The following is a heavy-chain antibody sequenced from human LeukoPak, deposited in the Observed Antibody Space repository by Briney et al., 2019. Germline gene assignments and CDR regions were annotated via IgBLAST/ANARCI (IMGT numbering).Heavy chain of an antibody. CDR2: IYYSGST. CDR1: GGSISSSSYY. D-gene: IGHD3-3*01. J-gene: IGHJ6*03. V-gene: IGHV4-39*07. CDR3: KQSGYFEPYYYYYMDV. Sequence: PSETLSLTCTVSGGSISSSSYYWGWIRQPPGKGLEWIGSIYYSGSTYYNPSLKSRVTISVDTSKNQFSLKLSSVTAADTAVYYCKQSGYFEPYYYYYMDVWGKGTTVTASS.